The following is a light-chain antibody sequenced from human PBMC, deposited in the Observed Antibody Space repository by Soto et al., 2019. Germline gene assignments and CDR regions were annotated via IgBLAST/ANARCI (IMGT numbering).Light chain of an antibody. V-gene: IGLV1-51*02. CDR2: ENN. CDR1: SSNIGNNY. CDR3: GTWDSRLSAGRV. Sequence: QSVLTQPPSVSAAPGQKVTISCSGSSSNIGNNYVSWYQQLPGTAPKLLIYENNKRPSGIPDRFSGSKSGTSATLGITGLQSGDEADYYCGTWDSRLSAGRVFGGGTTLTVL. J-gene: IGLJ3*02.